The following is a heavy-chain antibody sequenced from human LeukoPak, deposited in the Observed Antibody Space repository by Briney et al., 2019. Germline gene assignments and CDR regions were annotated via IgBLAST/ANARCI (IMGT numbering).Heavy chain of an antibody. Sequence: GASVTVSYKASGGTFSRYAISWVRQAPGQGLEWMGRIIPILGIANYAQKFQGRVTITADKSTSTAYMELSSLRSEDTAVYYCARDLEGRFDPWGQGTLVTVSS. CDR3: ARDLEGRFDP. CDR1: GGTFSRYA. J-gene: IGHJ5*02. V-gene: IGHV1-69*04. CDR2: IIPILGIA.